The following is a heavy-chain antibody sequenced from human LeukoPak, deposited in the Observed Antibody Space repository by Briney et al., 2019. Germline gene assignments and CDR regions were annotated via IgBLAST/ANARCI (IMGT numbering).Heavy chain of an antibody. CDR2: INQDGSEK. CDR1: GFTFSSYW. V-gene: IGHV3-7*01. J-gene: IGHJ6*03. CDR3: AGGGPDDYYYYMDV. D-gene: IGHD2-15*01. Sequence: AGGSLRLSCVVSGFTFSSYWTSWVRQAPGKGLEWVANINQDGSEKYYVDSVKGRFTVSRDNAKNSLYLQMNSLRAEDTAVYYCAGGGPDDYYYYMDVWGKGTTVTVSS.